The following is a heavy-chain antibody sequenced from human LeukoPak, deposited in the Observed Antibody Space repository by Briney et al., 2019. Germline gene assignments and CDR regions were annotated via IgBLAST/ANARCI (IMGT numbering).Heavy chain of an antibody. CDR2: IYYSGST. CDR1: GDSINSGDYY. J-gene: IGHJ6*02. D-gene: IGHD3-22*01. Sequence: PSETLSLTSTVSGDSINSGDYYWSWIRQPPGKGLEWIGYIYYSGSTYYNPSLKSRVTISVDTSKNQFSLKLTSVTAADTAVYYCVRVPDYYDSSGYAITGYYDGMDVWGQGTTVTVSS. CDR3: VRVPDYYDSSGYAITGYYDGMDV. V-gene: IGHV4-30-4*01.